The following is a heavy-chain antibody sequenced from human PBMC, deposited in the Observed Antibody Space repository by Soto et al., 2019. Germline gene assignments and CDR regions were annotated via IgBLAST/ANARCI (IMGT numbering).Heavy chain of an antibody. CDR3: ASGTPCSSTSCYAHYFDY. V-gene: IGHV4-59*08. J-gene: IGHJ4*02. D-gene: IGHD2-2*01. CDR2: IYYSGST. CDR1: GGSISSYY. Sequence: SEILSLTCTVSGGSISSYYWSWIRQPPGKGLGWIGYIYYSGSTNYNPSLKSRVTISVDTSKNQFSLKLSSVTAADTAVYYCASGTPCSSTSCYAHYFDYWARGPWSPSPQ.